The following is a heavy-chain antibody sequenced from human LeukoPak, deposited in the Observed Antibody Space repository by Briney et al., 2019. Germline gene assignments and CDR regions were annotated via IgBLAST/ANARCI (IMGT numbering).Heavy chain of an antibody. CDR1: GGSFTFTSHA. D-gene: IGHD3-22*01. J-gene: IGHJ3*02. CDR2: LIPIYGSA. CDR3: AGFFYDNSGDAFDI. V-gene: IGHV1-69*01. Sequence: ASVKVSCKASGGSFTFTSHAISWVRQAPGQGLEWMGGLIPIYGSANYAQKFQGRLTITSDESTRTVYMELSSLRPEDSAVHYCAGFFYDNSGDAFDIWGLGAMVTVSS.